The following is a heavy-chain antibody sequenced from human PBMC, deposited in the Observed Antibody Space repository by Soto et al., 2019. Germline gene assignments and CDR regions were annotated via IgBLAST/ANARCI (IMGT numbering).Heavy chain of an antibody. Sequence: SEAPSLTSALFGGSVREYYLTRIRPFPERGLEWVGEINLNGYTKYSPSLQSRVTLSVDTTKKQVSLRLSSVTAADTAVYYCARGAWDNSAYYFFDFWGQGIQVTVSS. CDR2: INLNGYT. V-gene: IGHV4-34*01. J-gene: IGHJ4*02. D-gene: IGHD3-22*01. CDR1: GGSVREYY. CDR3: ARGAWDNSAYYFFDF.